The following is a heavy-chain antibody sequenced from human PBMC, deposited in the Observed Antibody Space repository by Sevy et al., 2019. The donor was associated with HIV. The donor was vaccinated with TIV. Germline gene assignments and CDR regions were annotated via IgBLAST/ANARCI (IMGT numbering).Heavy chain of an antibody. CDR1: GFTFSNAW. Sequence: GGSLRLSCAASGFTFSNAWMSWVRQAPGKGLEWVGRIKSKTDGGTTDYAAPVKGRLTISRDDSKNTRYLQMNSLKTEDKAVYYCTTGNVVVPAAFYYYYGMDVWGQGTTVTVSS. D-gene: IGHD2-2*01. CDR2: IKSKTDGGTT. V-gene: IGHV3-15*01. J-gene: IGHJ6*02. CDR3: TTGNVVVPAAFYYYYGMDV.